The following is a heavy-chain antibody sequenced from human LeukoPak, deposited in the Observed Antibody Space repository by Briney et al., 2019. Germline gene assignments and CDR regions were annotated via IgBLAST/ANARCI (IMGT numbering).Heavy chain of an antibody. D-gene: IGHD6-6*01. Sequence: PGGSLRLSCAASAFTFSSCGMTWVCQTPGKGLEWVSSISGSDDGTYYADSVKGRFTISRDNSKNTLYLQMNSLRAEDTAVYYCAKRGPIYSSSPGNYFDYWGQGTLVTVSS. V-gene: IGHV3-23*01. CDR1: AFTFSSCG. CDR2: ISGSDDGT. CDR3: AKRGPIYSSSPGNYFDY. J-gene: IGHJ4*02.